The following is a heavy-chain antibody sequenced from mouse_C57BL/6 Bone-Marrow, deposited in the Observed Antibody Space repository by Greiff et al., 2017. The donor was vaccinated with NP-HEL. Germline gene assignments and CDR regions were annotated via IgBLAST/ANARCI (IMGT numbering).Heavy chain of an antibody. CDR1: GYTFTDYY. CDR3: AISYDGYYGGAY. Sequence: QVQLQQSGAELVRPGASVKLSCKASGYTFTDYYINWVKQRPGQGLEWIARIYPGSGNTYYNEKFKGKATLTAEKSSSTAYMQLSSLTSEDSAVYYCAISYDGYYGGAYWGQGTLVTVSA. CDR2: IYPGSGNT. D-gene: IGHD2-3*01. V-gene: IGHV1-76*01. J-gene: IGHJ3*01.